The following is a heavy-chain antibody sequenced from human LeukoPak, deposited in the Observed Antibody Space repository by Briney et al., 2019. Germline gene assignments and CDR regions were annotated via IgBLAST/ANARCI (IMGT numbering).Heavy chain of an antibody. CDR2: ISGSGGST. J-gene: IGHJ4*02. CDR3: AKQKSFWSGYYTSDY. D-gene: IGHD3-3*01. Sequence: ETLSLTCAVYGGSFSGYYWGWIRQPPGKGLEWVSAISGSGGSTYYADSVKGRFTISRDNSKNTLYLQMNILRAEDTAVYYCAKQKSFWSGYYTSDYWGQGTLVTVPS. V-gene: IGHV3-23*01. CDR1: GGSFSGYY.